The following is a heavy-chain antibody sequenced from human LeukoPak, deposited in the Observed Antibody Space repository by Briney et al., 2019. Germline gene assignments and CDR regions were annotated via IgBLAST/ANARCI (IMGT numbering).Heavy chain of an antibody. J-gene: IGHJ4*02. CDR3: ARDLGDGYNFCFY. Sequence: GWMNPNSGNTGYAQKFQGRVTMIRNTSISTAYMELSSLRSEDTAVYYCARDLGDGYNFCFYWGQGTLVTVSS. CDR2: MNPNSGNT. D-gene: IGHD5-24*01. V-gene: IGHV1-8*01.